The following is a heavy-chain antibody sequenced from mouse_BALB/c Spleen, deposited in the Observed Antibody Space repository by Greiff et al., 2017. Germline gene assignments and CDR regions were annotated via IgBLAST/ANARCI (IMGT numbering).Heavy chain of an antibody. D-gene: IGHD2-4*01. J-gene: IGHJ3*01. CDR3: ARKGYDYFFAY. V-gene: IGHV2-9*02. CDR2: IWAGGST. CDR1: GFSLTSYG. Sequence: QVQLKESGPGLVAPSQSLSITCTVSGFSLTSYGVHWVRQPPGKGLEWLGVIWAGGSTNYNSALMSRLSISKDNSKSQVFLKMNSLQTDDTAMYYCARKGYDYFFAYWGQGTLVTVSA.